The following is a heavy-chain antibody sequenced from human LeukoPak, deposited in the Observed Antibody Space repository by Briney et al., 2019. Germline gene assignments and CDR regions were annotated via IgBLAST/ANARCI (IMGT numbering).Heavy chain of an antibody. V-gene: IGHV4-61*10. Sequence: PSETLSLTCTVSGGSISSGSYYWSWIRQPAGKGLEWIGYIYYSGSTNYNPSLKSRVTISVDTSKNQFSLKLSSVTAADTAVYYCARVGDYGSGSYPYPGWFDPWGQGTLVTVSS. CDR1: GGSISSGSYY. J-gene: IGHJ5*02. CDR2: IYYSGST. D-gene: IGHD3-10*01. CDR3: ARVGDYGSGSYPYPGWFDP.